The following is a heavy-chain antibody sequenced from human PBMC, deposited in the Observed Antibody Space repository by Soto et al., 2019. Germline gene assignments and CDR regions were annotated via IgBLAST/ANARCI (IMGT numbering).Heavy chain of an antibody. CDR3: AKDIVVVPAGTPAYYYYGVDG. CDR1: GFTVTSQG. CDR2: ISYDGSDK. D-gene: IGHD2-2*01. V-gene: IGHV3-30*18. J-gene: IGHJ6*02. Sequence: GSLRVALSAAGFTVTSQGMSWVRPAPDRGLELVAVISYDGSDKYYADSVKGRFTMSRDNSKNTLYLQMKSLRDEDKAVYYCAKDIVVVPAGTPAYYYYGVDGWGQGTTVTVPS.